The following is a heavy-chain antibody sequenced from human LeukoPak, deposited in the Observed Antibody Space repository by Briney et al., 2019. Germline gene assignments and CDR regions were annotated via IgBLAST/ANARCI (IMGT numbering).Heavy chain of an antibody. Sequence: PSETLSLTCTVSGGSISSGDYYWSWIRQPPGKGLKWIGYIYYSGSTYYNPSLKSRVTISVDTSKNQFSLKLSSVTAADTAVYYCAREYSSSSADYFDYWGQGTLVTVSS. J-gene: IGHJ4*02. CDR2: IYYSGST. D-gene: IGHD6-6*01. CDR3: AREYSSSSADYFDY. V-gene: IGHV4-30-4*01. CDR1: GGSISSGDYY.